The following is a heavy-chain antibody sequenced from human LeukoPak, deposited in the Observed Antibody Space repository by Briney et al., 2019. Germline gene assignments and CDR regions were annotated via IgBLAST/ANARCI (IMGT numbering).Heavy chain of an antibody. D-gene: IGHD5-18*01. Sequence: GGSLRLSCAASGFTFSDYSMNWVRQAPGKGLEWVSSITSSSRYIHYADSVKGRFTISRDNAKNSLSLQMNSLRAEDTAVYYCARDATIGYSYGYYFDYWGQGTLVTVSS. CDR2: ITSSSRYI. J-gene: IGHJ4*02. CDR1: GFTFSDYS. CDR3: ARDATIGYSYGYYFDY. V-gene: IGHV3-21*04.